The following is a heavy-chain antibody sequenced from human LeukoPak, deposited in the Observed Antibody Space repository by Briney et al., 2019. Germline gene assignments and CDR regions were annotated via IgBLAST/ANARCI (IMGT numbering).Heavy chain of an antibody. D-gene: IGHD3-10*01. V-gene: IGHV3-21*04. Sequence: PGGSLRLSCAASGFTFSSYTMNWVRQAPGKGLEWVSSISSTSSYIHYAHSVKGRFTISRDNSNHTLYLQMNSLRAEDTAIYYCAPTGRFYKYWGQGTLVTVSS. CDR1: GFTFSSYT. CDR3: APTGRFYKY. CDR2: ISSTSSYI. J-gene: IGHJ4*02.